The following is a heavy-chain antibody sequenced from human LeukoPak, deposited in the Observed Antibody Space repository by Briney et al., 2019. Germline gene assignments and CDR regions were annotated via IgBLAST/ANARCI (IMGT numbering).Heavy chain of an antibody. CDR1: GYTFTSYG. V-gene: IGHV1-18*01. Sequence: ASVKVSCKASGYTFTSYGISWVRQAPGQGLEWIGWISAYNGNTNYAQKLQGRVTMTTDTSTSTAYMELRSLRSDDTAVYYCARDQDSYCSGGSCYVYGMDVWGQGTTVTVSS. J-gene: IGHJ6*02. CDR2: ISAYNGNT. D-gene: IGHD2-15*01. CDR3: ARDQDSYCSGGSCYVYGMDV.